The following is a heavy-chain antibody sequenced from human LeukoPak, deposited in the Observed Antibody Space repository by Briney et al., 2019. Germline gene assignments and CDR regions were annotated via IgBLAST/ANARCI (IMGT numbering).Heavy chain of an antibody. J-gene: IGHJ4*02. V-gene: IGHV3-30*03. D-gene: IGHD3-10*01. CDR2: ISYDGSDK. CDR3: ARDGAYGSGSYSSYFDY. CDR1: GFTFNTYA. Sequence: PGGSLRLSCEASGFTFNTYAMHWVRQPPGKGLEWVALISYDGSDKIYTDSVKGRFTISRDNSKNTLYLQMNSLRAEDTAVYYCARDGAYGSGSYSSYFDYWGQGTLVTVSS.